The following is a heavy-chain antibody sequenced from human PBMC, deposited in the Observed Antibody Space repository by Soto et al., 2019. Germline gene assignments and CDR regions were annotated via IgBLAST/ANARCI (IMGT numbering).Heavy chain of an antibody. CDR1: GFTFSSYS. V-gene: IGHV3-21*01. Sequence: GGSLRLSCAASGFTFSSYSMNWVRQAPGKGLEWVSSISSSGNYMYYADSVKGRFTVSRDNAKNSLYMQMNSLRAEDTAMYYCARGDLSDPWGQGTLVTVSS. CDR2: ISSSGNYM. CDR3: ARGDLSDP. J-gene: IGHJ5*02.